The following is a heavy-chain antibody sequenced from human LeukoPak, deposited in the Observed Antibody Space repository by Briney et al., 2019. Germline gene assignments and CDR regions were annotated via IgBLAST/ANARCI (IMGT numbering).Heavy chain of an antibody. CDR1: GFTFSSYS. D-gene: IGHD3-22*01. Sequence: GGSLRLSCAASGFTFSSYSMNWVRQAPGKGLEWVSYISSSSSTIYYADSVKGRFTISRDNAKNSLYLQMNSLRAEDTAVYYCAREGYYYDSSGYYYPDRWGQGTLVTVSS. CDR3: AREGYYYDSSGYYYPDR. CDR2: ISSSSSTI. V-gene: IGHV3-48*01. J-gene: IGHJ4*02.